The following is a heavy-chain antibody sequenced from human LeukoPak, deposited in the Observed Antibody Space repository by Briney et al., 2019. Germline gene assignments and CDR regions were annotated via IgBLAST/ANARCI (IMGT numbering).Heavy chain of an antibody. J-gene: IGHJ1*01. CDR1: GGSISSYY. CDR3: ASLVWSGYYMEEYFQH. V-gene: IGHV4-4*07. CDR2: IYTSGST. D-gene: IGHD3-3*01. Sequence: PSETLSLTCTVSGGSISSYYWSWIRQPAGKGLEWIGRIYTSGSTNYNPSLKSRVTMSVDTSKNQFSLKLSSVTAADTAVYYCASLVWSGYYMEEYFQHWGQGTLVTVSS.